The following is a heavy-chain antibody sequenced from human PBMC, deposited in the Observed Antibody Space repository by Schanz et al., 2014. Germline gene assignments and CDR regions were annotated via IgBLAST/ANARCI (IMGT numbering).Heavy chain of an antibody. D-gene: IGHD3-3*01. J-gene: IGHJ4*02. CDR2: IKQDESER. CDR1: GFTVSRNY. V-gene: IGHV3-7*01. Sequence: EVQLVESGGGLVQPGRSLRISCAASGFTVSRNYMNWVRQAPGKGLEWVANIKQDESERSYVDSVKGRFTISRDNAKNSLYLQMNSLRAEDTAVYYCARDKGGYYPFDYWGQGTLVTVSS. CDR3: ARDKGGYYPFDY.